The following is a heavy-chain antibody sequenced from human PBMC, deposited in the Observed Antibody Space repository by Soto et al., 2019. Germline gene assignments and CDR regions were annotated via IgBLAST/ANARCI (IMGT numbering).Heavy chain of an antibody. CDR3: ENERGHFVVITDANGED. J-gene: IGHJ4*02. D-gene: IGHD2-21*02. V-gene: IGHV3-30*18. CDR2: MSSDGSNK. CDR1: GFMFGKYG. Sequence: QVQLVESGGGVVQPGGSLRLSCAASGFMFGKYGMHWVRQAPGKGLEWVAVMSSDGSNKYYADAVKGRFTISIDNSKYTKYLQMNMLRIEATAVYVCENERGHFVVITDANGEDWGQGTLVTVSS.